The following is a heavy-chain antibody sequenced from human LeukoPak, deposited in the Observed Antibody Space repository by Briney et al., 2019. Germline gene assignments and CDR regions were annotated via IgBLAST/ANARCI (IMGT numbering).Heavy chain of an antibody. CDR2: ISYDGSNK. CDR1: GFTFSSYA. CDR3: ARDESSGYYPFDY. Sequence: GGSLRLSCAASGFTFSSYAMHWVRQAPGKGLEWVAVISYDGSNKYYADSVKGRFTISRDNSKNTLYLQMNSLRAGDTAVYYCARDESSGYYPFDYWGQGTLVTVSS. D-gene: IGHD3-22*01. V-gene: IGHV3-30-3*01. J-gene: IGHJ4*02.